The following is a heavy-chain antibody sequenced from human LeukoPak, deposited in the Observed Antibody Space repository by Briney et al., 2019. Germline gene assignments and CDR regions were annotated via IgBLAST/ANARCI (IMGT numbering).Heavy chain of an antibody. Sequence: SETLSLTCTVSGDSISSYYWSWMRQPPGKGLEWIGYIYYSGSTNYNPSLKSRVTISVDTSKNQFSLKLSSVTAADTAVYYCARRVNTYYYDSSCYGDVFDIWGQGTMVTVSS. CDR3: ARRVNTYYYDSSCYGDVFDI. V-gene: IGHV4-59*08. J-gene: IGHJ3*02. D-gene: IGHD3-22*01. CDR2: IYYSGST. CDR1: GDSISSYY.